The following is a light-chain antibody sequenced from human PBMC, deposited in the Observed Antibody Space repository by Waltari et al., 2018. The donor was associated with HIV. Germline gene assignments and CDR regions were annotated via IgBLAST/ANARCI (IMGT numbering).Light chain of an antibody. Sequence: DIQMTQSPSSVSASVGDRVHITCRASQGISNWLGWYQQRPGKAPKLLIFGASSLQSGVPARFSGSGSGTHFTLSILSLQPEDYATYFCQQANSVPLTFGGGTRVEIK. J-gene: IGKJ4*01. CDR3: QQANSVPLT. V-gene: IGKV1-12*01. CDR1: QGISNW. CDR2: GAS.